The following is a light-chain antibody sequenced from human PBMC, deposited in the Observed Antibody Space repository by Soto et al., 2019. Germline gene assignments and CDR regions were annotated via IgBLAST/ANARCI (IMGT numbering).Light chain of an antibody. J-gene: IGLJ2*01. V-gene: IGLV6-57*04. CDR3: QSYKPDILI. Sequence: NFMLTQPHSVSESPGKTVTISCTRSSGTIASNYVQWCQQRPGSAPTTVIYENNQRPSGVPDRFSGSIDSSSNSASLTGSGLRVEDEADYYDQSYKPDILIFGGGTKVTVL. CDR1: SGTIASNY. CDR2: ENN.